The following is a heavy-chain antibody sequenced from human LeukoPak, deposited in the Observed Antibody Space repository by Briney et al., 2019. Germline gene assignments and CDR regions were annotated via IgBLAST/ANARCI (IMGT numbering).Heavy chain of an antibody. CDR1: GYTFTSYG. CDR3: ARGQYSSSWYEDAFDI. CDR2: ISAYNGNT. Sequence: GASVKVSCKASGYTFTSYGISWVRQAPGQGLEWMGRISAYNGNTNYAQKLQGRVTMTTDTSTSTAYMELRSLRSDDTAVYYCARGQYSSSWYEDAFDIWGQGTMVTVSS. D-gene: IGHD6-13*01. V-gene: IGHV1-18*01. J-gene: IGHJ3*02.